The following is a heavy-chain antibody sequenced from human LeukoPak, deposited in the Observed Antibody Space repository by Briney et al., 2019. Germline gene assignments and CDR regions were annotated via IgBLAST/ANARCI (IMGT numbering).Heavy chain of an antibody. CDR3: ATAFHCSSTSCYLGWFDP. CDR2: IYSSGST. V-gene: IGHV4-30-4*01. CDR1: GGSISSSDYY. D-gene: IGHD2-2*01. J-gene: IGHJ5*02. Sequence: SQTLSLTCTVSGGSISSSDYYWSWIRQPPGKGLEWIGYIYSSGSTYYNPSLKSRITITVDTPKNQFSLKLSSVTAADTAVYYCATAFHCSSTSCYLGWFDPWGQGTLVTVSS.